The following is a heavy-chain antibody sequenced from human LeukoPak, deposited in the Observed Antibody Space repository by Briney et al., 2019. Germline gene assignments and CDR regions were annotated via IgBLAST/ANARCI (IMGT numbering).Heavy chain of an antibody. J-gene: IGHJ6*02. Sequence: GGSLRLSCAASGFTFSSYWMSWVRQAPGKGLEWVANIKQDGSEKYYVDSVKGRFTISRDNAKNSLYLQMNSLRAEDTAVYYCAREMGILWFGELLKYYYYYGMDVWGQGTTVTVSS. D-gene: IGHD3-10*01. V-gene: IGHV3-7*01. CDR1: GFTFSSYW. CDR3: AREMGILWFGELLKYYYYYGMDV. CDR2: IKQDGSEK.